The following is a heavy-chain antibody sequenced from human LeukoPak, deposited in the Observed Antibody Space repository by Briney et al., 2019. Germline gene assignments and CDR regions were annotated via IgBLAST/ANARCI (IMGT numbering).Heavy chain of an antibody. D-gene: IGHD3-22*01. CDR2: IYYSGST. J-gene: IGHJ3*02. CDR3: ARASRSYYYDSSGYPDAFDI. Sequence: SETLSLTCTVSGGSISSYYWSWIRQPPGKGLEWIGYIYYSGSTNYNPSLKSRVTISVDTSKNQFSLKLSSVTAVDTAVYYCARASRSYYYDSSGYPDAFDIWGQGTMVTVSS. CDR1: GGSISSYY. V-gene: IGHV4-59*01.